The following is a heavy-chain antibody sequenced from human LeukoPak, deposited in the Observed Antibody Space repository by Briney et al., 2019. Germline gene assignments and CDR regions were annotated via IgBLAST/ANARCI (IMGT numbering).Heavy chain of an antibody. CDR3: AKDVVPDNGWDIDY. CDR2: IYNSGSEV. D-gene: IGHD6-19*01. V-gene: IGHV3-23*05. CDR1: GYSFSTYS. J-gene: IGHJ4*02. Sequence: PGGSLRLSCVGYGYSFSTYSMSWVRQGPGKGLEWVSSIYNSGSEVFYADSVKGRFTISRDNSQNTLYLQMNSLRVEDTAIYYCAKDVVPDNGWDIDYWGQGTLVTVSS.